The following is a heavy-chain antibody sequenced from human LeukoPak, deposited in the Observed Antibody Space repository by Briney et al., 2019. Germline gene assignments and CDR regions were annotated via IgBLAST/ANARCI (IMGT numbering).Heavy chain of an antibody. CDR1: GGTFSSYA. CDR3: ARSRDEKQFDY. D-gene: IGHD1/OR15-1a*01. Sequence: ASVKVSCKASGGTFSSYAISWVRQAPGQGLEWMGGIIPIFGTANYARKFQGRVTITADESTSTAYMELSSLRSEDTAVYYCARSRDEKQFDYWGQGTLVTVSS. J-gene: IGHJ4*02. V-gene: IGHV1-69*13. CDR2: IIPIFGTA.